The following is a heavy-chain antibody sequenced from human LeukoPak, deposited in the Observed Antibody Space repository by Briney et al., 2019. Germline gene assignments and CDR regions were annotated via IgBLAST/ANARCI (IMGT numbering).Heavy chain of an antibody. J-gene: IGHJ5*02. CDR2: IYYGGTT. CDR3: ASGYQIVS. Sequence: PSETLFLTCTVSGGSISNYYWSWIRQPPGKGLEWIGYIYYGGTTDYNPSLKSRVTISVDTSKNQFSLTVRSVTAADTAVYYCASGYQIVSWGQGTLVSVSS. CDR1: GGSISNYY. D-gene: IGHD2/OR15-2a*01. V-gene: IGHV4-59*01.